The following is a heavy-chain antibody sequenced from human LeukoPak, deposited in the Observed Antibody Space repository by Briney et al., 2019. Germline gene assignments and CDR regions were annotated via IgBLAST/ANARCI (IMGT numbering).Heavy chain of an antibody. D-gene: IGHD3-22*01. CDR1: GFAFSTSS. J-gene: IGHJ3*02. V-gene: IGHV3-30*04. CDR2: ISYDGTNK. CDR3: ARDTFHYDNSGYPYDAFDI. Sequence: GGSLRLSCAASGFAFSTSSIHWVRQAPGKGLEWVALISYDGTNKVYADSVKGRFTISRDNSSNTVFLQMNSLRAEDTAVYYCARDTFHYDNSGYPYDAFDIWGQGTMVTVSS.